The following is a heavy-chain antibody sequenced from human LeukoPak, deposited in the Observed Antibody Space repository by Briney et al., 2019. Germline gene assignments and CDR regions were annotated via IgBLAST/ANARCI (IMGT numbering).Heavy chain of an antibody. CDR3: ASIAAAGGEEFDY. CDR2: IYSGGST. J-gene: IGHJ4*02. V-gene: IGHV3-53*01. CDR1: GFTFSNNY. D-gene: IGHD6-13*01. Sequence: GGSLRLSCAASGFTFSNNYMSWVRQAPGKGLEWVSIIYSGGSTYYADSVKGRFTISRDNSKNTLYLQMNSLRAEDTAVYYCASIAAAGGEEFDYWGQGTLVTVSS.